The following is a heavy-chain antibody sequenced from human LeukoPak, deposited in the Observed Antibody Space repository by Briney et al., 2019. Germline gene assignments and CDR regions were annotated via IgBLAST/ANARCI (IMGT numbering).Heavy chain of an antibody. V-gene: IGHV1-18*01. D-gene: IGHD3-10*01. Sequence: ASVEVSCKASGYTFTSYGISWVRQAPGQGLEWMGWISAYNGNTNYAQKLQGRVTMTTDTSTSTAYMELRSLRSDDTAVYYCARGFSTMVRGEFMDVWGQGTTVTVSS. CDR1: GYTFTSYG. J-gene: IGHJ6*02. CDR3: ARGFSTMVRGEFMDV. CDR2: ISAYNGNT.